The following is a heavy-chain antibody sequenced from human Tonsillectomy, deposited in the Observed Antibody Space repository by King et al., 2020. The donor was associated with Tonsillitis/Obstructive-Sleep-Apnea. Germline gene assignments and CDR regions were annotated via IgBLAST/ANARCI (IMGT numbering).Heavy chain of an antibody. V-gene: IGHV1-24*01. D-gene: IGHD4-17*01. CDR1: GYTLTELS. J-gene: IGHJ6*02. CDR2: FDPEDGET. CDR3: ATDRYRLTPRSPGEQFPFPYYGMDV. Sequence: QGQLVQSGAEVKKPGASVKVSCKISGYTLTELSMHWVRQAPGKGLEWMGGFDPEDGETIYAQKFLGRVTMTEDTSTDTAYMELSSLRSEDTAVYYCATDRYRLTPRSPGEQFPFPYYGMDVWGQGTTVTVSS.